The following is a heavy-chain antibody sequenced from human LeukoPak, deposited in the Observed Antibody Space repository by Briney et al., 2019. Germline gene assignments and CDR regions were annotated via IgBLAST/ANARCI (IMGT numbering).Heavy chain of an antibody. V-gene: IGHV3-53*01. Sequence: GGSLRLSCATSGFTVGSNYMNWVRQTPGKGLEWVSVIYRGGVTYYADSVKGRFTISRDISKNTLYLQMNSLRVDDTAVYYCATLGWLHSDYWGQGILVTVSS. D-gene: IGHD5-12*01. CDR3: ATLGWLHSDY. J-gene: IGHJ4*02. CDR1: GFTVGSNY. CDR2: IYRGGVT.